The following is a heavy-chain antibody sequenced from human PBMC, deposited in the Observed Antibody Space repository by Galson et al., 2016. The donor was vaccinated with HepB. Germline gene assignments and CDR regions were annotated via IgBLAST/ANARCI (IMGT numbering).Heavy chain of an antibody. J-gene: IGHJ4*02. CDR1: GFTFINYA. D-gene: IGHD6-19*01. V-gene: IGHV3-23*01. CDR2: ISGTDGRT. CDR3: AKVPYNSAWYAGFDD. Sequence: SLRLSCAASGFTFINYAMSWVRQAPGKGLEWVSGISGTDGRTLYADSVKGRFTVSRDISKTTLYLQMNSLRAEDTALYYCAKVPYNSAWYAGFDDWGLGTLVTVSS.